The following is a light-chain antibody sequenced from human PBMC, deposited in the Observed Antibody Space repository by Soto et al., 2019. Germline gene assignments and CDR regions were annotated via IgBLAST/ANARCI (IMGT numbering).Light chain of an antibody. J-gene: IGLJ1*01. CDR3: SSFTTSDTYV. V-gene: IGLV2-18*02. Sequence: QSALTQPPSVSGSPGQSVTFSCTGTSSDIGSYNRVSWYQQPPGAAPKLMICEVNNRPSGVPERFSGSKSGNTASLTIFGLQAEDEADYYCSSFTTSDTYVFGTGTKVTVL. CDR1: SSDIGSYNR. CDR2: EVN.